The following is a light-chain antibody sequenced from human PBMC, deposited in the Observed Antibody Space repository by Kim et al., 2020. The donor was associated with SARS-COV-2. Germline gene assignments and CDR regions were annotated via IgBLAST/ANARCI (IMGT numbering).Light chain of an antibody. CDR1: NIGSKN. CDR2: RNK. Sequence: ALGQTARITCGGNNIGSKNVHQYQQKPGQDPVLVIYRNKNRPSGLPERISGSNSGNTATLTISRAQAGDEADYYCQVWDRSTAHVVFGGGTQLTVL. CDR3: QVWDRSTAHVV. V-gene: IGLV3-9*01. J-gene: IGLJ2*01.